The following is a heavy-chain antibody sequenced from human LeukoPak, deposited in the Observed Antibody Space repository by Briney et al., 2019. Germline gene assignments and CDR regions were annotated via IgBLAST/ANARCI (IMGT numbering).Heavy chain of an antibody. V-gene: IGHV4-39*07. D-gene: IGHD3-22*01. CDR2: IYYSGST. CDR3: ARDLYYYDSSGPTAF. J-gene: IGHJ4*02. Sequence: SETLSLTCTVSGGSISSSSYYWGWIRQPPGKGLEWIGSIYYSGSTYYNPSLKSRVTISVDTSKNQFSLKLSSVTAADTAVYYCARDLYYYDSSGPTAFWGQGTLVTVSS. CDR1: GGSISSSSYY.